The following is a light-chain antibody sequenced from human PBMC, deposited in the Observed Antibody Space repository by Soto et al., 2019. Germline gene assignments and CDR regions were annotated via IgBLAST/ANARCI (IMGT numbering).Light chain of an antibody. CDR3: SSYTSRSTLV. CDR2: EVT. J-gene: IGLJ1*01. V-gene: IGLV2-14*01. CDR1: SSDVGGYNY. Sequence: SVLTQPASVSGSPGQSITISCTGTSSDVGGYNYVSWYQQHPGKAPKLMIYEVTNRPSGVSNRFSGSKSGNTASLTIPGLQAEDEADYYCSSYTSRSTLVFGTGTKVTVL.